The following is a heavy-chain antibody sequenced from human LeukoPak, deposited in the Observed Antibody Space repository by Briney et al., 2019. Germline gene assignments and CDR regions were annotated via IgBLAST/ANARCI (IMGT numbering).Heavy chain of an antibody. CDR1: GGTFSSYA. V-gene: IGHV1-24*01. CDR2: FDPEDGET. D-gene: IGHD2-2*01. J-gene: IGHJ4*02. CDR3: ATDLPAASLQ. Sequence: EASVKVSCKASGGTFSSYAISWVRQAPGKGLEWMGGFDPEDGETIYAQKFQGRVTMTEDTSTDTAYMELSSLRSEDTAVYYCATDLPAASLQWGQGTLVTVSS.